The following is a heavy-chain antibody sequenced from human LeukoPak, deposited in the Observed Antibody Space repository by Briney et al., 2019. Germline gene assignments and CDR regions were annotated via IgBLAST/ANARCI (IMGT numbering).Heavy chain of an antibody. D-gene: IGHD5-12*01. V-gene: IGHV4-34*01. CDR2: INHSGST. Sequence: SEILSLTCAVYGGSFSGYYWSWIRQPPGKGLEWIGEINHSGSTNYNPSLKSRVTISVDTSKNQFSLKLSSVTAADTAVYYCARGPNSGYGALTYWGQGTLVTVSS. CDR3: ARGPNSGYGALTY. CDR1: GGSFSGYY. J-gene: IGHJ4*02.